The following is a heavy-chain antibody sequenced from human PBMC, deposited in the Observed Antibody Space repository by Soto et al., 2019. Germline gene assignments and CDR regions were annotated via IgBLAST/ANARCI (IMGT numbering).Heavy chain of an antibody. J-gene: IGHJ1*01. CDR1: GVSISSSSYY. CDR3: ARHVVYCRSTSCHPSQPAY. Sequence: SETLSLTCTVSGVSISSSSYYWVLIRQPPGKGLEWIGSFYYSGSTYYNPSLKSRVTISVDTSKNQFSLKLSSVTAADTAVYYCARHVVYCRSTSCHPSQPAYRAQRTPVPVSS. D-gene: IGHD2-2*01. V-gene: IGHV4-39*01. CDR2: FYYSGST.